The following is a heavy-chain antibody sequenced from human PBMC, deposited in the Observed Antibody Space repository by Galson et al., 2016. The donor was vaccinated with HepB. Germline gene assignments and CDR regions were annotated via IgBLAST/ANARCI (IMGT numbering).Heavy chain of an antibody. V-gene: IGHV3-7*01. CDR1: GFTLSSYW. CDR2: IKQDGSEA. CDR3: AKYSSSSNVAYQYFGMDV. Sequence: SLRLSCAASGFTLSSYWMTWVRQAPGKGLEWVASIKQDGSEAYHVDSVRGRFTISRDNAKSSLYLQMTSLRVEDTAVYYCAKYSSSSNVAYQYFGMDVWGKGTTVTVS. J-gene: IGHJ6*04. D-gene: IGHD6-6*01.